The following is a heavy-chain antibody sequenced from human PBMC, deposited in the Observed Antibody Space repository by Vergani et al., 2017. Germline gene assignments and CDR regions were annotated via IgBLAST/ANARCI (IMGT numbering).Heavy chain of an antibody. J-gene: IGHJ4*02. CDR2: IYTAGST. V-gene: IGHV4-61*02. Sequence: QVQLQESGPGLVKPSQTLSLTCIVSGGSISSGNYCWNWIRQPAGKGLEWIGRIYTAGSTNYNPSLKSRVTISIDTSKNQFSLELTSVTAADTAVYYCATRGIWGQGTLVTVSS. CDR3: ATRGI. D-gene: IGHD3-16*01. CDR1: GGSISSGNYC.